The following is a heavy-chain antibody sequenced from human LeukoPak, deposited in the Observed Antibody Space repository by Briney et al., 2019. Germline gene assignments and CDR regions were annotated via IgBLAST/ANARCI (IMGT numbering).Heavy chain of an antibody. D-gene: IGHD6-13*01. CDR3: ARDSSSWSDYYYYGMDV. J-gene: IGHJ6*02. CDR1: GGSISSYY. V-gene: IGHV4-39*07. Sequence: SETLSLTCTVSGGSISSYYWGWIRQPPGKGLEWIGSIYYSGSTYYNPSLKSRVTISVDTSKNQFSLKLSSVTAADTAVYYCARDSSSWSDYYYYGMDVWGQGTTVTVSS. CDR2: IYYSGST.